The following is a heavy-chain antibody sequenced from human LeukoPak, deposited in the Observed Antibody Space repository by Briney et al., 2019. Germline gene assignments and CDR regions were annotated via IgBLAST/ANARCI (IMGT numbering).Heavy chain of an antibody. CDR2: INHSGST. Sequence: PSETLSLTCAVYGGSFSGYYWSWIRQPPGKGLEWIGEINHSGSTHYKPSLKSRVTISVDTSKNQFSLKLSSVTAADTAVYYCARGRYYYDSGGYYYVYHFDYWGQGTLVTVSS. CDR1: GGSFSGYY. J-gene: IGHJ4*02. CDR3: ARGRYYYDSGGYYYVYHFDY. V-gene: IGHV4-34*01. D-gene: IGHD3-22*01.